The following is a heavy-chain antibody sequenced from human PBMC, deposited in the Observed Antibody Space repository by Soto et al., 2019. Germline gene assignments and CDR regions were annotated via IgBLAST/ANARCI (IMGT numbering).Heavy chain of an antibody. CDR2: ISDGGGSK. CDR3: ARGITPVVSADY. V-gene: IGHV3-30-3*01. CDR1: GFTFSSYA. Sequence: GGSLRLSCAASGFTFSSYAMHWVRQAPGKGLEWVAGISDGGGSKYYADSVKGRFTVSRDNSKNTVYLQMNSLRAEDKAVYYCARGITPVVSADYWGQGTLVTVS. D-gene: IGHD2-2*01. J-gene: IGHJ4*02.